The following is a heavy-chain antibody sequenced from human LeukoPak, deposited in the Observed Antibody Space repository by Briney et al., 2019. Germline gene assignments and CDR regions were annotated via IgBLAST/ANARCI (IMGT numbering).Heavy chain of an antibody. CDR3: ARSPGERYCSGGSCYFHYYYMDV. CDR2: ISSSSDYI. Sequence: GGSLRLSCAASGFTFSTYSMNWVRQAPGKGVEWVSSISSSSDYIYYADSVRGRFSITRDNARNSLYLQMNSLRAEDTAVYYCARSPGERYCSGGSCYFHYYYMDVWGKGTTVTVS. J-gene: IGHJ6*03. V-gene: IGHV3-21*01. CDR1: GFTFSTYS. D-gene: IGHD2-15*01.